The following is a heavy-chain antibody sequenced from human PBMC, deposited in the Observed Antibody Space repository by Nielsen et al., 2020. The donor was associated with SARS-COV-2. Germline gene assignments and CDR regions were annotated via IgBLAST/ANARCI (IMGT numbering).Heavy chain of an antibody. Sequence: ASVKVSCKASGYTFTSYYMHWVRQAPGQGLEWMGIINPSGGSTSYAQKFQGRVTMTRDTSTSTVYMGLSSLRSEDTAVYYCATEREGGVFDYWGQGTLVTVSS. CDR1: GYTFTSYY. J-gene: IGHJ4*02. V-gene: IGHV1-46*01. CDR3: ATEREGGVFDY. CDR2: INPSGGST.